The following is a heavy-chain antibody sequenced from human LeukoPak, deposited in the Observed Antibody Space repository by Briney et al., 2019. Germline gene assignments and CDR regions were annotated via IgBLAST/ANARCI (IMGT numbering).Heavy chain of an antibody. D-gene: IGHD5-24*01. CDR1: GGSITGYY. Sequence: SETLSLTCTVSGGSITGYYWTWIRQPAGKGLEWIGRIYSGGSTNYNPPLKSRVTMSVDTSKNQFCLKLSSVTAADTAVYYCATGRDADSARGYYDMDVWGQGTTVTVSS. V-gene: IGHV4-4*07. J-gene: IGHJ6*02. CDR3: ATGRDADSARGYYDMDV. CDR2: IYSGGST.